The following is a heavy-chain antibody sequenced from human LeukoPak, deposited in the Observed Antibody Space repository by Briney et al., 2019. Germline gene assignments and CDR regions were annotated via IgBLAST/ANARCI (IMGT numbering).Heavy chain of an antibody. CDR1: GYTFTSYA. V-gene: IGHV1-18*01. CDR3: AREDNLMDFWSGYSDY. J-gene: IGHJ4*02. D-gene: IGHD3-3*01. CDR2: ISTYNGHT. Sequence: ASVKVSCKASGYTFTSYAISWVRQAPGQGLEWTGWISTYNGHTNCAQKLQGRVTMTTDTSTSTACMELRSLRSDDTAVYYCAREDNLMDFWSGYSDYWGQGTLVTVSS.